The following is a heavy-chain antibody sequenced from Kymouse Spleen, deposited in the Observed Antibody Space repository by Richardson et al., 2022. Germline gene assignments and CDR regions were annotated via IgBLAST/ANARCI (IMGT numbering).Heavy chain of an antibody. CDR2: IYYSGST. D-gene: IGHD3-10*01. CDR3: ARQPVTMVRDWFDP. J-gene: IGHJ5*02. V-gene: IGHV4-39*01. CDR1: GGSISSSSYY. Sequence: QLQLQESGPGLVKPSETLSLTCTVSGGSISSSSYYWGWIRQPPGKGLEWIGSIYYSGSTYYNPSLKSRVTISVDTSKNQFSLKLSSVTAADTAVYYCARQPVTMVRDWFDPWGQGTLVTVSS.